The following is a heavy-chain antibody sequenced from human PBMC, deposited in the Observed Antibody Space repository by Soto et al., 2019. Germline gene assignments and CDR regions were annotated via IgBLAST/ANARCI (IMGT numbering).Heavy chain of an antibody. J-gene: IGHJ6*02. CDR3: ARLHRVVPAAGAYGMDV. CDR1: GYTFTGYY. Sequence: ASVKVSCKASGYTFTGYYMHWVRQAPGQGLEWMGWINTNCGGTNYAQKFQGRVARTRDTSVSTAYMELSRLRSDDTAVYYCARLHRVVPAAGAYGMDVWGQGTTVTVSS. D-gene: IGHD2-2*01. V-gene: IGHV1-2*02. CDR2: INTNCGGT.